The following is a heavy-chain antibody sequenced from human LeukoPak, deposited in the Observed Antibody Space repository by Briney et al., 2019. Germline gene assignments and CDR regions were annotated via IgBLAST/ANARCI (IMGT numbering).Heavy chain of an antibody. D-gene: IGHD1-26*01. CDR2: ISSSSSYI. CDR3: AKAGEVGVYYYYYYMDV. Sequence: GGSLRLSCAASRFTFSSYSMKWVRQAPGKGREWVSSISSSSSYIYYADSVKGRFTISRDNAKNSLYLQMNSLRAEDTAVYYCAKAGEVGVYYYYYYMDVWGKGTTVTVSS. J-gene: IGHJ6*03. CDR1: RFTFSSYS. V-gene: IGHV3-21*04.